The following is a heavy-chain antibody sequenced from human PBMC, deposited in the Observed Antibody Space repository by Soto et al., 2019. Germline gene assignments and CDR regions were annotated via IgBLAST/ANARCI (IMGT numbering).Heavy chain of an antibody. Sequence: SETLSLTCTVSGGSINSYYWSWIRQPAGKGLEWIGRIYTSGSTNYNPSLKSRVTMSVDTSKNRFSLKLSSVTAAETAVYYCARGIYSKVGATIWFDPWGQGTLVTVSS. CDR2: IYTSGST. V-gene: IGHV4-4*07. D-gene: IGHD1-26*01. CDR3: ARGIYSKVGATIWFDP. CDR1: GGSINSYY. J-gene: IGHJ5*02.